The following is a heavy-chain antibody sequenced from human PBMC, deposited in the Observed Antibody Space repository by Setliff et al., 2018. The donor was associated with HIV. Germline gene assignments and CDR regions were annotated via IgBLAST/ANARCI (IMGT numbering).Heavy chain of an antibody. CDR3: ARHSAVNITPDGLGYYSIDV. D-gene: IGHD2-15*01. V-gene: IGHV4-59*08. Sequence: SSETLSLTCTVSGGSITASHWSWIRQPAGKGLEWIGYIYKSGSTNYNPSLKSRVTIFVDTSRNQFSLRMTSVTAADTAVYYCARHSAVNITPDGLGYYSIDVWGKGTSVTVSS. CDR2: IYKSGST. CDR1: GGSITASH. J-gene: IGHJ6*03.